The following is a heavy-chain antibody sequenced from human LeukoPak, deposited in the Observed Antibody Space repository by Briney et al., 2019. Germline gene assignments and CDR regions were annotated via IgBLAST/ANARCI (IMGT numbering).Heavy chain of an antibody. D-gene: IGHD3-3*02. Sequence: GGSLRLSCAASGFTFSSYAMSWVRQAPGKGLEWVSAISGSGGSTYYADSVKGRFTISRDNSKNTLYLQMNSLRAEDTAVMDRSSRGIFYYYYGMDVWGQGTTVTVSS. CDR3: SSRGIFYYYYGMDV. CDR2: ISGSGGST. V-gene: IGHV3-23*01. CDR1: GFTFSSYA. J-gene: IGHJ6*02.